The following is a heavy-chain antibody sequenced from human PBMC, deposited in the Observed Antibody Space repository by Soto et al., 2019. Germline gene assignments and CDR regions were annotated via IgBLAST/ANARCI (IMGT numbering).Heavy chain of an antibody. CDR2: INPYNGKT. CDR3: ARVQIVVVVGGTPADY. CDR1: GYIFSTHG. V-gene: IGHV1-18*01. J-gene: IGHJ4*02. D-gene: IGHD2-15*01. Sequence: QVRLEQSGAEVKKSGASVKVSCKASGYIFSTHGINWVRQAPGQGLEWMGWINPYNGKTNYAQKFPGRVTMTTETSRKTAYMELRSLRFDDTAVYYCARVQIVVVVGGTPADYWGQGTLVTVSS.